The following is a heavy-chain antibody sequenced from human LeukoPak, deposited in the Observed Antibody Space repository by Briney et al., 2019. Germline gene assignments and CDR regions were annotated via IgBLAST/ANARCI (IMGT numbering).Heavy chain of an antibody. CDR2: ISGSGSTT. CDR1: GFTFSSHA. CDR3: AKDSHVLLWFGELRN. V-gene: IGHV3-23*01. D-gene: IGHD3-10*01. J-gene: IGHJ4*02. Sequence: PGGYLRLSCAASGFTFSSHAMSWVRQAPGKGLEWVSGISGSGSTTYYADSVKGRFTISRDHSKNTLYLQMNSLRAEDTAVYYCAKDSHVLLWFGELRNWGQGTLVTVSS.